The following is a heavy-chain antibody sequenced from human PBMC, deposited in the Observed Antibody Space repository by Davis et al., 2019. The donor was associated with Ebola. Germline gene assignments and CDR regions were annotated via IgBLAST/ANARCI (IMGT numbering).Heavy chain of an antibody. CDR3: ARGNWNYFEY. V-gene: IGHV4-34*01. Sequence: SETLSLTCAVYGGSFTDYYWSWIRQSPGKGLEWIGEINNRGSANYNPSLKSRLTISVDTSKNQFSLKLHSVTAADTAVYYCARGNWNYFEYWGQRTLVIVSS. D-gene: IGHD1-1*01. CDR1: GGSFTDYY. CDR2: INNRGSA. J-gene: IGHJ4*01.